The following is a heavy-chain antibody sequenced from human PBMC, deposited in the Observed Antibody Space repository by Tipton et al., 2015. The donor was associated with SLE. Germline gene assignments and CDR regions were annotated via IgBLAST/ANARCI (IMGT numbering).Heavy chain of an antibody. CDR1: GFTFSSYS. Sequence: SLRLSCAASGFTFSSYSMNWVRQAPGKGLEWVSSISSSSSYTNYADSVKGRFTISRDNAKNSLYLQMNSLRAEDTAVYYCARYIDQYAFDIWGQGTMVTVSS. CDR3: ARYIDQYAFDI. CDR2: ISSSSSYT. D-gene: IGHD5-12*01. J-gene: IGHJ3*02. V-gene: IGHV3-21*01.